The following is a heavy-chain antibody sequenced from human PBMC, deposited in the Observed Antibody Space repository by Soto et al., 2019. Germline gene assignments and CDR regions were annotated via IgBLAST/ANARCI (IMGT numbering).Heavy chain of an antibody. J-gene: IGHJ1*01. CDR3: ARSEAQGSSGWETPRPAEYFQH. CDR2: ISSSSSTI. Sequence: GGSLRLSCAASGFTFSSYSMNWVRQAPGKGLEWVSYISSSSSTIYYADSVKGRFTISRDNAKNSLYLQMNSLRAGDTAVYYCARSEAQGSSGWETPRPAEYFQHWGQGTLVTVSS. D-gene: IGHD6-19*01. CDR1: GFTFSSYS. V-gene: IGHV3-48*01.